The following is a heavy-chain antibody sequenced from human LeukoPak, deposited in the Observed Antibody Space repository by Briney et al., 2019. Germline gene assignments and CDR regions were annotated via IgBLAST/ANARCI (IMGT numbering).Heavy chain of an antibody. D-gene: IGHD3-10*01. J-gene: IGHJ6*02. V-gene: IGHV4-4*07. CDR3: ARDAGRVRGVIRLPATDKNYYYYYGMDV. Sequence: PSETLSLTCTVSGGAISSYYVSWVRQPAGHGLKAIGRIDTSMSTNYTPSLSSRVTMSVDTSKNQFSLKLSSVTAAETAVYYCARDAGRVRGVIRLPATDKNYYYYYGMDVWGQGTTVTVSS. CDR1: GGAISSYY. CDR2: IDTSMST.